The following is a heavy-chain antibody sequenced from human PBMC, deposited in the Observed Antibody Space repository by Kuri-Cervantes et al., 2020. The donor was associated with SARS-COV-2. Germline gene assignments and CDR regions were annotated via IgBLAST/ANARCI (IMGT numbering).Heavy chain of an antibody. CDR2: ISPYNGNT. V-gene: IGHV1-18*01. J-gene: IGHJ4*02. Sequence: ASVKVSCKASGYTFTNYGISWVRQAPGQGPEWMGWISPYNGNTNYAQKLQGRVTMTTDTSTSTAYMELRSLRSDDTAVYYCARGVTMVRGVSLKQQSLGIEGYWGQGTLVTVSS. CDR1: GYTFTNYG. CDR3: ARGVTMVRGVSLKQQSLGIEGY. D-gene: IGHD3-10*01.